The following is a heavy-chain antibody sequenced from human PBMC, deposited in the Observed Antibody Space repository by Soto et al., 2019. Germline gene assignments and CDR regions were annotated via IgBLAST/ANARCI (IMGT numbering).Heavy chain of an antibody. Sequence: EVQLLESVGGLVQPGGSLRLSCAASGFTSSSSAVTWVRQAPGKGLEWVSSITDSGDSTYYADSVRGRFTISRDNSKTTLYLQMNSLRAEDTAVYYRAKESSRRCGYTAWGQGTLV. J-gene: IGHJ4*02. V-gene: IGHV3-23*01. CDR2: ITDSGDST. CDR3: AKESSRRCGYTA. CDR1: GFTSSSSA. D-gene: IGHD5-12*01.